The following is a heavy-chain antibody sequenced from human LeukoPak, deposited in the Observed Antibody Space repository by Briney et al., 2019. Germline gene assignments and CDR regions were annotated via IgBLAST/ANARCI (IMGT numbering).Heavy chain of an antibody. CDR1: GITFSNYW. D-gene: IGHD1-1*01. J-gene: IGHJ3*02. Sequence: GGSLRLSCAASGITFSNYWMHWVRQAPGKGLVWVSRINTDGSSTNYADSVKGRFTISRDNAKNTVYLQMNSLRAEDTAVYYCAGWNAFDIWGQGTMVTVSS. CDR3: AGWNAFDI. V-gene: IGHV3-74*01. CDR2: INTDGSST.